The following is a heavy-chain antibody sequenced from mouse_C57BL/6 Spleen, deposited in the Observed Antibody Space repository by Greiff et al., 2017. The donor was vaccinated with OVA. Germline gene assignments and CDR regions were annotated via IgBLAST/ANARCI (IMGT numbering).Heavy chain of an antibody. J-gene: IGHJ2*01. CDR2: IHPNSGST. Sequence: QVHVKQSGAELVKPGASVKLSCKASGYTFTSYWMHWVKQRPGQGLEWIGMIHPNSGSTNYNEKFKSKATLTVDKSSSTAYMQLSSLTSEDSAVYYCARGIITTVVYFDYWGQGTTLTVSS. CDR3: ARGIITTVVYFDY. CDR1: GYTFTSYW. V-gene: IGHV1-64*01. D-gene: IGHD1-1*01.